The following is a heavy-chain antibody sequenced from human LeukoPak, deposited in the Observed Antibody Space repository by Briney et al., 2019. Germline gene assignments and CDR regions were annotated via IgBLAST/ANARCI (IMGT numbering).Heavy chain of an antibody. V-gene: IGHV3-23*01. J-gene: IGHJ4*02. CDR3: ARASYSETYQYYFDY. Sequence: GGSLRLSCAASGFTFSSYTMNWVRQAPGKGLEWVSAIGGRGGSTSYADSVKGRFTISRDNSKSTLDLQMNSLSAEDTAVYYCARASYSETYQYYFDYWGQGTLVTVSS. CDR2: IGGRGGST. D-gene: IGHD1-26*01. CDR1: GFTFSSYT.